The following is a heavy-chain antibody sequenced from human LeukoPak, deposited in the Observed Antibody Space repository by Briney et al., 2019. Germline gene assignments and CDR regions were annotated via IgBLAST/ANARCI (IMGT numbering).Heavy chain of an antibody. J-gene: IGHJ4*02. Sequence: GGSLRLSCEASGFTFSSYWMSWVRQAPGKGLEWVSAISGSGGSTYYADSVKGRFTISRDNAKNSLYLQMNSLRAEDTAVYYCARDLYRIVVVPHYFDYWGQGTLVTVSS. CDR2: ISGSGGST. V-gene: IGHV3-23*01. CDR1: GFTFSSYW. D-gene: IGHD3-22*01. CDR3: ARDLYRIVVVPHYFDY.